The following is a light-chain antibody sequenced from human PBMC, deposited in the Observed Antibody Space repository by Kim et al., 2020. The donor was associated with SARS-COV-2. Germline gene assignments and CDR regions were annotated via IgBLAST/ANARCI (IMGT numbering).Light chain of an antibody. CDR3: HQYDTSPPFT. CDR1: QSISTN. J-gene: IGKJ1*01. V-gene: IGKV3D-15*01. Sequence: EIVMTQSPATLSVSPGERVTLSCTASQSISTNFAWYQQKPGQAPRLLIYDASTRATGIPARFSGSGSGTEFTLVISGLQSEDFAVYYCHQYDTSPPFTFGQGTKVDIK. CDR2: DAS.